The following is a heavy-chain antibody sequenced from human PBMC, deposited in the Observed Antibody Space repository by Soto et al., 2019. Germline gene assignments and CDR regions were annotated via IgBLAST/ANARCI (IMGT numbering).Heavy chain of an antibody. CDR2: ISYDGNIK. CDR1: GFTFSSYG. CDR3: AKDPNIAADGTYWTH. D-gene: IGHD6-13*01. J-gene: IGHJ4*02. V-gene: IGHV3-30*18. Sequence: PGGSLRLSCAASGFTFSSYGMHWVRQAPGKGLEWVAVISYDGNIKYYADSVKGRFTISRDNSKNTLYLQVNSLRVEDTAVYYCAKDPNIAADGTYWTHWGQGSLVTVSS.